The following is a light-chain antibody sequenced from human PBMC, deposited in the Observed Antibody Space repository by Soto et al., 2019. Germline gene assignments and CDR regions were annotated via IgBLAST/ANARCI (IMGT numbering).Light chain of an antibody. CDR3: PLYNNWPLT. Sequence: EIVMTQSPATLSVSPGERATLSCRASQGIGSTLAWYQQKPGQTPRLLIYGASTRATGVPARFSGSVSGTEFTLTINSLQSEDFAVYYCPLYNNWPLTFGGGTKGEIK. V-gene: IGKV3-15*01. J-gene: IGKJ4*01. CDR2: GAS. CDR1: QGIGST.